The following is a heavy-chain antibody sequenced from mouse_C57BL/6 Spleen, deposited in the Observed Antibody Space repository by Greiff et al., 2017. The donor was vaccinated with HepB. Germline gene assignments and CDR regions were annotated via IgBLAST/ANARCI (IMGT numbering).Heavy chain of an antibody. Sequence: VQLQQSGAELARPGASVKMSCKASGYIFTSYTMHWVKQRPGQGLEWIGYINPSSGYTKYNQKFKDKATLTADKSSSTAYMQLSSLTSEDSAVYYCASEGTRAMDYWGQGTSVTVSS. CDR1: GYIFTSYT. V-gene: IGHV1-4*01. CDR2: INPSSGYT. CDR3: ASEGTRAMDY. D-gene: IGHD3-3*01. J-gene: IGHJ4*01.